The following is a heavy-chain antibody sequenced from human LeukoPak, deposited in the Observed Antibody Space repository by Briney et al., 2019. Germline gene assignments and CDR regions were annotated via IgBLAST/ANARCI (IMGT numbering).Heavy chain of an antibody. Sequence: QPGGSLRLSCAASGFTFSSDAMSWVRQAPGKGLEWVSAISGGGGSTYYAVSVKGRFTISRDNSKNTLYLQMNSLRAEDTAVYYCAKKFLRSYSGYPPAPSPFDYWGQGTLVTVSS. V-gene: IGHV3-23*01. CDR2: ISGGGGST. D-gene: IGHD3-22*01. CDR3: AKKFLRSYSGYPPAPSPFDY. CDR1: GFTFSSDA. J-gene: IGHJ4*02.